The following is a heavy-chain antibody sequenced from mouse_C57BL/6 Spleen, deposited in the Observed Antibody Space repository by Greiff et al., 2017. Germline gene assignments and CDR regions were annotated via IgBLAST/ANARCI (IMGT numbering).Heavy chain of an antibody. CDR1: GFSLTSYG. CDR3: ARMDDGYGSMDY. Sequence: QVQLQQSGPGLVQPSQSLSITCTVSGFSLTSYGVHWVRQSPGKGLEWLGVIWRGGSTDYNAAFISRLSISKDNSKSQVFFKMNSLQADDTAVYYCARMDDGYGSMDYCGQGTSVTVSS. D-gene: IGHD2-3*01. J-gene: IGHJ4*01. CDR2: IWRGGST. V-gene: IGHV2-2*01.